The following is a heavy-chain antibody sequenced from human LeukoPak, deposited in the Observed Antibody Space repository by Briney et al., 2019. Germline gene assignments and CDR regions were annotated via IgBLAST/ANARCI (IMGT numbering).Heavy chain of an antibody. V-gene: IGHV1-18*01. Sequence: GASVKVSCKASGYTFTSYGISWVRQAPGQGLEWMGWISAYNGNTNYALKLQGRVTMTTDTSTSTAYMELRSLRSDDTAVYYCARAPGIVVVPAAPYYYYYMDVWGKGTTVTVSS. CDR2: ISAYNGNT. CDR3: ARAPGIVVVPAAPYYYYYMDV. J-gene: IGHJ6*03. D-gene: IGHD2-2*01. CDR1: GYTFTSYG.